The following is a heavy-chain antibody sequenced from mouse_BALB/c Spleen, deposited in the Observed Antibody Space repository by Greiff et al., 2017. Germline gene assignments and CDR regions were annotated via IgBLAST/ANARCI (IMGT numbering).Heavy chain of an antibody. CDR2: INPSNGRT. CDR1: GYTFTSYW. Sequence: QVQLQQPGAELVKPGASVKLSCKASGYTFTSYWMHWVKQRPGQGLEWIGEINPSNGRTNYNEKFKSKATLTVDKSSSTAYMQLSSLTSEDSAVYYCASMITTRGAFAYWGQGTLVTVSA. CDR3: ASMITTRGAFAY. J-gene: IGHJ3*01. D-gene: IGHD2-4*01. V-gene: IGHV1S81*02.